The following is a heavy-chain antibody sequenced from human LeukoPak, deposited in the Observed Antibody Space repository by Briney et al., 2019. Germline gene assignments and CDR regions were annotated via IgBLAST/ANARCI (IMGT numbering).Heavy chain of an antibody. CDR3: ARDRGGYSYGPHFDY. Sequence: GGSLRLSCAASGFTFSSYWMSWVRQAPGKGLEWVANIKQDGNEKYYVDSVKGRFTISRDNAKNSLYLQMNSLRAEDTAVYYCARDRGGYSYGPHFDYWGQGALVTVSS. V-gene: IGHV3-7*01. CDR2: IKQDGNEK. D-gene: IGHD5-18*01. J-gene: IGHJ4*02. CDR1: GFTFSSYW.